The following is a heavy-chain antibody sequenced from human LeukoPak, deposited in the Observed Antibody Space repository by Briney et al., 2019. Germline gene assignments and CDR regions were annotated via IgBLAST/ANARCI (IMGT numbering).Heavy chain of an antibody. Sequence: ASVKVSCKASGYIHWVRQTPGQGLEWMGWIKPNNGATNYAQKFQGRITMTRDTSMNTASMEMSSWRSGDTAIYYCARDVVVVVGAIRSNFSTNMDVWGKGTTVTVSS. CDR3: ARDVVVVVGAIRSNFSTNMDV. CDR1: GY. D-gene: IGHD2-15*01. J-gene: IGHJ6*03. V-gene: IGHV1-2*02. CDR2: IKPNNGAT.